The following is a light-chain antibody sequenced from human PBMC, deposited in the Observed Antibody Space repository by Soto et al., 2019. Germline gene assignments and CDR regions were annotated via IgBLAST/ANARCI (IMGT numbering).Light chain of an antibody. J-gene: IGLJ2*01. V-gene: IGLV2-23*01. CDR2: EAT. Sequence: QSTLTQPASVSGSPGQSITISCTGTSSDVGSYNLVSWYQQHPGKAPKLMIYEATKRPSGVSNRFSGSKSGNTASLTISGVQAEDEADYYCASWDDRLGAVIFGGGTKVTVL. CDR1: SSDVGSYNL. CDR3: ASWDDRLGAVI.